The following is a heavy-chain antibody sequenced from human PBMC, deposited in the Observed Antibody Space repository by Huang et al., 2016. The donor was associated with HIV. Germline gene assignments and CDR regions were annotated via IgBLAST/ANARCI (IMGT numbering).Heavy chain of an antibody. CDR2: IRGEGCYK. D-gene: IGHD3-16*01. CDR1: GFSFSSSW. Sequence: EVQLVESGGGLVQPGGSLRLSCAASGFSFSSSWMSWVRQAPGKELEWVANIRGEGCYKDHVDSVKGRFTISRDNAKNSLYLQMDSLGVGDTAVYYCARDQEGALDYWGQGVLVTVSS. CDR3: ARDQEGALDY. V-gene: IGHV3-7*01. J-gene: IGHJ4*02.